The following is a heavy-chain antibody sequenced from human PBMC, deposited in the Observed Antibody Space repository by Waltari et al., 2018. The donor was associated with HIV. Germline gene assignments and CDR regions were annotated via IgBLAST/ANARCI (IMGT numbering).Heavy chain of an antibody. CDR2: MKTQTGKAAT. D-gene: IGHD2-15*01. CDR3: ATAGYCRDASCYGSDH. CDR1: GLSFRATW. V-gene: IGHV3-15*01. J-gene: IGHJ4*01. Sequence: EVQMVESGGGSVKPGESLRLSCVVSGLSFRATWMTWVRQAPGKGLEWVGRMKTQTGKAATNYAAPVTGRFIISRDDSRTTLYLPMNGLKVEDTAVYYCATAGYCRDASCYGSDHWGRGTRVTVSS.